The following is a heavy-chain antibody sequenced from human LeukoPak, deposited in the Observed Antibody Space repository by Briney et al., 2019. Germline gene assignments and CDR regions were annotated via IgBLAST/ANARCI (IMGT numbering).Heavy chain of an antibody. V-gene: IGHV4-59*01. CDR3: ARGRTVLRFLEWSLHPGNWFDP. J-gene: IGHJ5*02. D-gene: IGHD3-3*01. CDR2: IYYSGST. Sequence: SETLSLTCTVSGGSISSYYWSWIRQPPGKGLEWIGYIYYSGSTNYNPSLKSRVTISVDTSKNQFSLKLSSVTAADTAVYYCARGRTVLRFLEWSLHPGNWFDPWGQGTLVTVSS. CDR1: GGSISSYY.